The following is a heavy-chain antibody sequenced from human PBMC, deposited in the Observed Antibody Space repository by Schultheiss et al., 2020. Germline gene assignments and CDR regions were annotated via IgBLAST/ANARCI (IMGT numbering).Heavy chain of an antibody. V-gene: IGHV3-23*01. CDR2: VSGTGHGA. Sequence: GGSLRLSCAASGFSFSNFAMSWVRQAPGKGLEWVSTVSGTGHGAYYADSVKGRFTISRDSSKHTLSLQMISLRDEDTAIYYCAKGRLEIIDPTEFDSWGQGTLVTVSS. CDR1: GFSFSNFA. J-gene: IGHJ4*02. D-gene: IGHD5-24*01. CDR3: AKGRLEIIDPTEFDS.